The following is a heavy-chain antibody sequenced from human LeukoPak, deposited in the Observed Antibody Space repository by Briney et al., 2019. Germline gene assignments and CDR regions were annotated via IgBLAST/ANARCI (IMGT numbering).Heavy chain of an antibody. V-gene: IGHV4-4*07. CDR2: IYTSGST. D-gene: IGHD2-2*01. CDR1: GGSFSSYY. Sequence: SETLSLTCAVYGGSFSSYYWSWIRQPAGKGLEWIGRIYTSGSTNYNPSLKSRVTMSVDTSKNQFSLKLSSVTAADTAVYYCARDQQYCSSTSCHAGFDYWGQGTLVTVSS. CDR3: ARDQQYCSSTSCHAGFDY. J-gene: IGHJ4*02.